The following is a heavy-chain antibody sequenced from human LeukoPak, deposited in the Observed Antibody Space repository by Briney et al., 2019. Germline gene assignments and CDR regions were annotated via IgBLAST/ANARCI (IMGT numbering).Heavy chain of an antibody. CDR3: ARDRWGYSYGGD. Sequence: PGGSLRLSCATSGFTFSGYWMSWVRQAPGKGLDWVANIKQDGSEKYYVDSVKGRFTISRDNAKNSLYLQMNSLRAEDTAVYYCARDRWGYSYGGDWGQGTLVTVSS. J-gene: IGHJ4*02. D-gene: IGHD5-18*01. V-gene: IGHV3-7*01. CDR2: IKQDGSEK. CDR1: GFTFSGYW.